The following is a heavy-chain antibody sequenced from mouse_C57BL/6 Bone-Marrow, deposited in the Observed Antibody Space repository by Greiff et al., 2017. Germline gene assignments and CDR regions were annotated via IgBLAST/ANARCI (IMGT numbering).Heavy chain of an antibody. CDR3: ARCPRRGDY. V-gene: IGHV1-7*01. CDR1: GYTFTSYW. J-gene: IGHJ2*01. CDR2: INPSSGYT. Sequence: VQLLESGAELAKPGASVKLSCKASGYTFTSYWMHWVQQRPGQGLEWIGYINPSSGYTKYTQKFKDKATLTADKATSTAYMQLSSLTYGDSAVYYGARCPRRGDYWGQGTTLTVSS.